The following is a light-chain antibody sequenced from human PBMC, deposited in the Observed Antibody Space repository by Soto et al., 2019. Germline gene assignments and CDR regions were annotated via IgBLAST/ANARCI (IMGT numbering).Light chain of an antibody. V-gene: IGKV3-15*01. CDR3: QQYNNWSFT. Sequence: EIVMAQSPATLSVSPGERATLSCRASQSVSSNVAWYQQKPGQAPRLLIYGASTRATGIPARFGGSGSGTEFTLTISSLQSEDFAVYYCQQYNNWSFTFGPGTKVDI. CDR2: GAS. J-gene: IGKJ3*01. CDR1: QSVSSN.